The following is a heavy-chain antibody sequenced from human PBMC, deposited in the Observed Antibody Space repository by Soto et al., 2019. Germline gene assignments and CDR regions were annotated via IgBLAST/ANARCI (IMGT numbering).Heavy chain of an antibody. J-gene: IGHJ5*02. V-gene: IGHV3-21*01. D-gene: IGHD3-10*01. CDR3: ARGSERILWFGASPDGWFDP. CDR2: ISSSSSYI. CDR1: GFTFSSYS. Sequence: EVQLVESGGGLVKPGGSLRLSCAASGFTFSSYSMNWVRQAPGKGLEWVSSISSSSSYIYYADSVKGRFTISRDNAKNSLYLQMNSLRAEDTAVYYCARGSERILWFGASPDGWFDPWGQGTLVTVSS.